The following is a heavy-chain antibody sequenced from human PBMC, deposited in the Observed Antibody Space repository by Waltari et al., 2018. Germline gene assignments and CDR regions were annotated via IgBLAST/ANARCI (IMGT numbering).Heavy chain of an antibody. CDR3: ARQYFYGSRGDEYYFDS. Sequence: QVQLVQSGPEVQKPGASVKVSCKTSGYGFSTYYIHWGRQAPGQGLEWMGWVNPNSGGTNYAQKFQGRVTMTRDTSITTVYMELSRLRSDDTAILYCARQYFYGSRGDEYYFDSWGQGTLLTVSS. J-gene: IGHJ4*01. V-gene: IGHV1-2*02. D-gene: IGHD3-10*01. CDR2: VNPNSGGT. CDR1: GYGFSTYY.